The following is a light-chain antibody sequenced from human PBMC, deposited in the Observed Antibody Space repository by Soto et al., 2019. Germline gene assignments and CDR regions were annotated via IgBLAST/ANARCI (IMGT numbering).Light chain of an antibody. J-gene: IGKJ1*01. Sequence: DIQMTQSPSTLSASVGDRVTITCRASQSVSNWLAWYQQKPGKAPKILIYKASSLESGVPSRFSGSGSGTEFTLTISSRRPDDFATYYCQHYNGYRWTFGQGTKVEIK. CDR1: QSVSNW. CDR2: KAS. CDR3: QHYNGYRWT. V-gene: IGKV1-5*03.